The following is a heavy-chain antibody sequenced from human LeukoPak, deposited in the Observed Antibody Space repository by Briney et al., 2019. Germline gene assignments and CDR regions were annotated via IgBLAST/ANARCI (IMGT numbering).Heavy chain of an antibody. CDR2: VNSNGDRT. CDR1: GFTFSSYA. V-gene: IGHV3-64D*06. J-gene: IGHJ4*02. D-gene: IGHD1-26*01. Sequence: GGSLRLSCSVSGFTFSSYAMHWVRQAPGKGLEYVSAVNSNGDRTYYADSVKGRFTISSDNSKNTLYLQMSNLRAEDTAVYYCVKVGRELLPTLFDYWGQGTLVTVSS. CDR3: VKVGRELLPTLFDY.